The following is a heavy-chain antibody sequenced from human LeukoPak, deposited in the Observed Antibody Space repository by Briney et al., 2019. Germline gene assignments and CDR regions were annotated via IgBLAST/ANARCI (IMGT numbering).Heavy chain of an antibody. D-gene: IGHD1-26*01. J-gene: IGHJ4*02. V-gene: IGHV4-59*01. CDR3: ARSKDVGRTPGFDF. CDR1: GGSISNYY. Sequence: SETLSLTCTVSGGSISNYYWNWIRQPPGKGLEWIGYIYYSTSYNPSLKSRVTISIDTSKNQFSLRLSSVTAADTAVYYCARSKDVGRTPGFDFWGQGTLVTVSS. CDR2: IYYST.